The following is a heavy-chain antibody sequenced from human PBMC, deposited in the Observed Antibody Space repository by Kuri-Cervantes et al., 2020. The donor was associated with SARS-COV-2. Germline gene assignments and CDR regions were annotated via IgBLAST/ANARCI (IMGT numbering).Heavy chain of an antibody. Sequence: GSLRLSGTVSGGSISSYYWSWIRQPPGKGLEWIGYIHYSGSTNYNPSLKSRVTISVDTSKNQFSLKLSSVTAADTAVYYCARKAARVRGAFDIWGQGTMVTGSS. CDR1: GGSISSYY. CDR3: ARKAARVRGAFDI. CDR2: IHYSGST. J-gene: IGHJ3*02. D-gene: IGHD6-6*01. V-gene: IGHV4-59*01.